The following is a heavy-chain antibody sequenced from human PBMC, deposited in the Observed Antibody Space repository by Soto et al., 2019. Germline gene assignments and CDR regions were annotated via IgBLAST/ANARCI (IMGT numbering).Heavy chain of an antibody. CDR1: GYTFTNYW. J-gene: IGHJ4*02. V-gene: IGHV5-51*01. CDR3: ARVPEAGRPLFDY. Sequence: PGESLKISCKGSGYTFTNYWIGWVRQMPGKGLEWMGIIYPGDSDTRYSPSFQGQVTISADKSINTLYLQLNSLRAEDTAVYYCARVPEAGRPLFDYWGQGALVTVSS. CDR2: IYPGDSDT. D-gene: IGHD6-6*01.